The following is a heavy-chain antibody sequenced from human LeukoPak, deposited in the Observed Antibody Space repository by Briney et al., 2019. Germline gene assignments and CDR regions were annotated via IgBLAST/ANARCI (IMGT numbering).Heavy chain of an antibody. CDR3: ARLDSGSYRFDY. CDR1: GGTFSSYA. D-gene: IGHD1-26*01. J-gene: IGHJ4*02. CDR2: IIPIFGTA. Sequence: SVKVSCKASGGTFSSYAISWVRQAPGQGLEWMGGIIPIFGTANYAQKFQGRVTITADESTSTAYMELSGLRSEDTAVYYCARLDSGSYRFDYWGQGTLVTVSS. V-gene: IGHV1-69*13.